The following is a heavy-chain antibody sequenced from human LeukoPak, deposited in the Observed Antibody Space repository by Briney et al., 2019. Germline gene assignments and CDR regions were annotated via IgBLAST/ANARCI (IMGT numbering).Heavy chain of an antibody. CDR3: ATNAATVAAGNFFDH. D-gene: IGHD6-13*01. CDR2: ISSGGSYI. V-gene: IGHV3-21*01. J-gene: IGHJ4*02. Sequence: GGSLRLSCAASGITFGTYSMNWVRQAPGKGLERVSSISSGGSYIYYADSVKGRFTISRDNAKNSLFLQMNSLRAEDTAVYYCATNAATVAAGNFFDHWGQGTLVTVSS. CDR1: GITFGTYS.